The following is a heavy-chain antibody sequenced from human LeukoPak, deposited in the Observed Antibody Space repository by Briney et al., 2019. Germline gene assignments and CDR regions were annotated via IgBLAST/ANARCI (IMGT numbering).Heavy chain of an antibody. V-gene: IGHV3-48*01. D-gene: IGHD6-6*01. CDR2: ISSNRNTI. CDR3: AREYSSSSGSVSDY. J-gene: IGHJ4*02. CDR1: GFSFSSYS. Sequence: GGSLRLSCAASGFSFSSYSMNWVRQAPGKGLEWVSYISSNRNTIYYADSVKGRFTITRDNDKTTLYLQMNSLRVEATAVYVCAREYSSSSGSVSDYWGQGTLVTVSS.